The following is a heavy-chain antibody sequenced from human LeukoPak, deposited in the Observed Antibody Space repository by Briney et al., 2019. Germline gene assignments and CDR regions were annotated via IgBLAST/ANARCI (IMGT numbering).Heavy chain of an antibody. D-gene: IGHD3-3*01. CDR3: ARVFPYYDFWSGPPDY. V-gene: IGHV3-30-3*01. Sequence: GGSLRLSCAASGFAFSSYAMHWVRQAPAKGLEWVEVISYDGSNKYYADSVKGRFTISRDNSKNTLYLQMNSLRAEDTAVYYCARVFPYYDFWSGPPDYWGQGTLVTVSS. CDR2: ISYDGSNK. J-gene: IGHJ4*02. CDR1: GFAFSSYA.